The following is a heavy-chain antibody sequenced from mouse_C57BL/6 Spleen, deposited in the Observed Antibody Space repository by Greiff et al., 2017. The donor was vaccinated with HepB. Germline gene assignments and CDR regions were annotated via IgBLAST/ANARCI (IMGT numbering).Heavy chain of an antibody. Sequence: QVQLQQPGAELVRPGSSVKLSCKASGYTFTSYWMHWVKQRPIQGLEWIGNIDPSDSETHYNQKFKDKATLTVDKSSSTAYMQLSSLTSEDSAVYYCARSRAHYYGSSGYYFDYWGQGTTLTVSS. J-gene: IGHJ2*01. V-gene: IGHV1-52*01. CDR1: GYTFTSYW. CDR2: IDPSDSET. CDR3: ARSRAHYYGSSGYYFDY. D-gene: IGHD1-1*01.